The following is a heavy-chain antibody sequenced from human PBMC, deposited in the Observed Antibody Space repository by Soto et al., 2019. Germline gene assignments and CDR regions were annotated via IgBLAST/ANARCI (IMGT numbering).Heavy chain of an antibody. CDR2: INHSGGT. CDR3: ARGGGVGKQSYYYGMDV. Sequence: QVQLQQWGAGLLKPSETLSLTCAVYGGSFSGYYWSWIRQPPGKGLEWIGEINHSGGTNYNPSLKSRVTISVDTSKNQFSLKLSSVTAADTAVYYCARGGGVGKQSYYYGMDVWGQGTTVTVSS. CDR1: GGSFSGYY. J-gene: IGHJ6*02. D-gene: IGHD3-16*01. V-gene: IGHV4-34*01.